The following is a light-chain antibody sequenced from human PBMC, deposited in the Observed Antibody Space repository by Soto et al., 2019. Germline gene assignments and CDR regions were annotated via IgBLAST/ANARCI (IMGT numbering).Light chain of an antibody. V-gene: IGKV1-39*01. CDR3: QQSYSTPKT. CDR2: AAS. CDR1: QSISSY. J-gene: IGKJ1*01. Sequence: DIQMTQSPSSLSASVGDRVTITCRASQSISSYLNWYQQKPGKAPKLLIYAASSLQSGVPSRFSGSGSGTDFTLTISSLQPEEFATYYCQQSYSTPKTFGQGTKVAIK.